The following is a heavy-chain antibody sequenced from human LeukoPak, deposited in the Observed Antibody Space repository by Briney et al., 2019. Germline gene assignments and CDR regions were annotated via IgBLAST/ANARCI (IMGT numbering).Heavy chain of an antibody. Sequence: PSETLSLTCAVYGGSFSGYYWSWIRQPPGKGLEWIGEINHSGSTNYNPSLKSRVTISVDASKNQFSLKLSSVTAADTAVYYCARRGSGNYFFQSIAVFRAFDIWGQGTMVTVSS. V-gene: IGHV4-34*01. D-gene: IGHD1-26*01. CDR3: ARRGSGNYFFQSIAVFRAFDI. CDR1: GGSFSGYY. CDR2: INHSGST. J-gene: IGHJ3*02.